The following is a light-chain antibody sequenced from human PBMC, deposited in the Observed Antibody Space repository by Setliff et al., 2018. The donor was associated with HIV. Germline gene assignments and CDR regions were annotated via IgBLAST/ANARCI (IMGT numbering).Light chain of an antibody. CDR1: DSNIGAGYH. CDR2: RNN. V-gene: IGLV1-40*01. Sequence: QSVLTQPPSVSGAPGQRIIISCTGNDSNIGAGYHVHWYQHLPGTAPKLIIYRNNNRPSGVPDRLSGSKSGTSASLAITGLQAEDEADYYCQSYDTNPSVVFGGGTKVTVL. CDR3: QSYDTNPSVV. J-gene: IGLJ2*01.